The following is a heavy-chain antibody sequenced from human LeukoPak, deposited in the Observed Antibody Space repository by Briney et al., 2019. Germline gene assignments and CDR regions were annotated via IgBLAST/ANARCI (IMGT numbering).Heavy chain of an antibody. D-gene: IGHD3-16*02. Sequence: GASLRLSCAASGFTLSSYAMSWVRQAPGKGLGWVSAISGSGGGTYYADSVKGRFTISRDNSKNTLYLQMNSLRAEDTAVYYCAKSPYYDYVWGSYRWNWFDPWGQGTLVTVSS. V-gene: IGHV3-23*01. CDR1: GFTLSSYA. J-gene: IGHJ5*02. CDR2: ISGSGGGT. CDR3: AKSPYYDYVWGSYRWNWFDP.